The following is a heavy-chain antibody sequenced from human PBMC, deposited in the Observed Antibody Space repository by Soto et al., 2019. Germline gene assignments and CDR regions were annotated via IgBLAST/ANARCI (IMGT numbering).Heavy chain of an antibody. CDR3: AHRAYFDSGKQFDY. V-gene: IGHV2-5*02. J-gene: IGHJ4*02. CDR1: GFSLSTSGVG. CDR2: IYWDDEK. D-gene: IGHD3-10*01. Sequence: QITLKESGPTLVKPTQTLTLTCTFSGFSLSTSGVGVGWIRQPPGKALEWLAIIYWDDEKRYSRSLKTRLTVTKDTSKNQVVLTMTNVDPVDTATYYCAHRAYFDSGKQFDYWGQGTLVSVSS.